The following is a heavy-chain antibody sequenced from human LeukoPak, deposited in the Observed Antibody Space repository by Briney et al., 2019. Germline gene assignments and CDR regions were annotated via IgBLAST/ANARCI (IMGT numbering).Heavy chain of an antibody. D-gene: IGHD3-16*01. CDR3: ARDRGDYVWGSYWNNYFDY. V-gene: IGHV4-39*07. Sequence: PSETLSLTCTVSGGSISSSSYYWGWIRQPPGKGLEWIGEIYHSGSTYYNPSLKSRVTISVDTSKNQFSLKLSSVTAADTAVYYCARDRGDYVWGSYWNNYFDYWGQGTLVTVSS. CDR2: IYHSGST. CDR1: GGSISSSSYY. J-gene: IGHJ4*02.